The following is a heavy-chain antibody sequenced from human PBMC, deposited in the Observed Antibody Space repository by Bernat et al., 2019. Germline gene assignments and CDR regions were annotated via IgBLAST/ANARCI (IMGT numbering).Heavy chain of an antibody. Sequence: QVQLQQWGAGLLKPSETLSLTCAVYGGSFSGYYWSWIRQPPGKGPEWIGEINHSGSANYNPSLKSRVTISEDTSKKQFSLKLRSVTAADTAVYYCVRGGYCSGGNCYGNYYYMDVWGKGTTVTVSS. D-gene: IGHD2-15*01. V-gene: IGHV4-34*01. CDR1: GGSFSGYY. J-gene: IGHJ6*03. CDR3: VRGGYCSGGNCYGNYYYMDV. CDR2: INHSGSA.